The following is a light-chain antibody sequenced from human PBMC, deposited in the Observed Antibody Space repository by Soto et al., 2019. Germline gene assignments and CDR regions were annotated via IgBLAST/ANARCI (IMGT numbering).Light chain of an antibody. CDR1: QSITTW. Sequence: DIQMTQSPSTLSSSVGDRVIITCRASQSITTWLAWYQQKPGKAPKLLIYDASSLESGVPSRFSGSGSGTEFTLTISSLPPDDFATYYCQQYDSYSLTFGQGTKVEIK. CDR3: QQYDSYSLT. CDR2: DAS. V-gene: IGKV1-5*01. J-gene: IGKJ1*01.